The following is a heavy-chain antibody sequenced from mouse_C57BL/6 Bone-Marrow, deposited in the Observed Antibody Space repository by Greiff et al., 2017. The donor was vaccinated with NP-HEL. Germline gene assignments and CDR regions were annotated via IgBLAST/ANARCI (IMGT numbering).Heavy chain of an antibody. Sequence: EVQLQQSGPELVKPGASVKISCKASGYSFTGYYMNWVKQSPEKSLEWIGEINPSTGGTTYTQKFKAKATLTVDKSSSTAYMQLKSLTSEDSAVYYCAANWDGGHWYFDVWGTGTTVTVSS. J-gene: IGHJ1*03. CDR2: INPSTGGT. D-gene: IGHD4-1*01. V-gene: IGHV1-42*01. CDR3: AANWDGGHWYFDV. CDR1: GYSFTGYY.